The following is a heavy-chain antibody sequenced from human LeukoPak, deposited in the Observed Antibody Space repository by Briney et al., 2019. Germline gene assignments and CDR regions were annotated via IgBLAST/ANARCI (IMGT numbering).Heavy chain of an antibody. J-gene: IGHJ4*02. D-gene: IGHD6-19*01. CDR2: ISSSSSYI. V-gene: IGHV3-21*04. Sequence: GGSLRLSCAASGFTFSSYSMNWVRQAPGKGLEWVSSISSSSSYIYYADSVKGRFTISRDNAKNSLYLQMNSLRAEDTAVYYCAKYGDSSGWYYFDYWGQGTLVTVSS. CDR1: GFTFSSYS. CDR3: AKYGDSSGWYYFDY.